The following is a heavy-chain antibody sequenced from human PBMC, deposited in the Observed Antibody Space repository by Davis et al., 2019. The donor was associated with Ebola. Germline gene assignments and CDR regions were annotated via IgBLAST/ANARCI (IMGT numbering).Heavy chain of an antibody. D-gene: IGHD2-8*01. CDR2: IIPMVDTT. CDR1: GDTFSNYG. Sequence: AASVKVSCKAPGDTFSNYGINWVRQAPGQGLEWMGRIIPMVDTTNYARKFQDRVTMSADKSTSTVYMELSSLRSGDTAVYYCASGPWVYTTRRGLTLDNWGQGTQVTVSS. V-gene: IGHV1-69*04. CDR3: ASGPWVYTTRRGLTLDN. J-gene: IGHJ4*02.